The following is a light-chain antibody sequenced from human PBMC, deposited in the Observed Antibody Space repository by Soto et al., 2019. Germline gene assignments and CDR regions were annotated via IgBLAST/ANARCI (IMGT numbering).Light chain of an antibody. CDR2: SAN. Sequence: DIQMTQSPSDMSASVGDSVTITCRASQDISNFLVWFQQRPGKVPKRLMYSANRLESGVPSRFSGSGSGTEFTLTISSLQPEDFATYYCLQHKSYPRTFGQGTKVEIK. V-gene: IGKV1-17*03. CDR1: QDISNF. J-gene: IGKJ1*01. CDR3: LQHKSYPRT.